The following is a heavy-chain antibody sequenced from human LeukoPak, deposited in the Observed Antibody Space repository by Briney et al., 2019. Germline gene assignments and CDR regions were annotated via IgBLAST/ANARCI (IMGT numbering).Heavy chain of an antibody. CDR1: GASISSDYY. J-gene: IGHJ5*02. CDR3: XXXXHGXXXFDP. CDR2: IYYSGST. V-gene: IGHV4-30-4*02. D-gene: IGHD5-18*01. Sequence: SETLSLTCTVSGASISSDYYWSWIRQSPGKGLEWIGYIYYSGSTYYNSSLKSRVTISVDTSKNQFSMKLYPVTAPDTAFYYXXXXXHGXXXFDPWGQGTLVTVSS.